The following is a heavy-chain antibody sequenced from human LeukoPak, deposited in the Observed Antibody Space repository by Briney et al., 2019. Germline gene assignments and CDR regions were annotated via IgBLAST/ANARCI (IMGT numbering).Heavy chain of an antibody. CDR1: GGSFSGYY. CDR2: INHSGST. Sequence: SETLSLTCAVYGGSFSGYYWSWIRQPPGKGLEWIGEINHSGSTNYNPSLKSRVTISVDTSKNQFSLKLSSVTAADTAVYYCASLDHYDSSPFDYWGQGTLVTVSS. D-gene: IGHD3-22*01. J-gene: IGHJ4*02. V-gene: IGHV4-34*01. CDR3: ASLDHYDSSPFDY.